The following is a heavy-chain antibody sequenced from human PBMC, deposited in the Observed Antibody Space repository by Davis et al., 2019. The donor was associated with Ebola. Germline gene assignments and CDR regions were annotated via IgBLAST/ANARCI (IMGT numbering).Heavy chain of an antibody. CDR2: IKQDGSEK. J-gene: IGHJ4*02. Sequence: GESLKISCAASGFTFSSYWMSWVRQAPGKGLEWVANIKQDGSEKYYADSVKGRFTISRDNSKNTLYLQMNSLRAEDTAVYYCARDLATVTPYYFDYWGQGTLVTVSS. V-gene: IGHV3-7*01. CDR1: GFTFSSYW. D-gene: IGHD4-17*01. CDR3: ARDLATVTPYYFDY.